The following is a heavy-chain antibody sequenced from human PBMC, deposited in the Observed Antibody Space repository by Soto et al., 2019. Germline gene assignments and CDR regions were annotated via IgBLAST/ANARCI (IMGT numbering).Heavy chain of an antibody. D-gene: IGHD1-20*01. Sequence: EVQLVESGGGLVKPGGSLRLSCAASGFTFSSYSMNWVRQAPGKGLEWVSSISSSSSYIYYADSVKGRFTISRDNAKNSLYLQMNSLRAEDTAVYYCARYIQPYYWTSFDYWGQGTLVTVSS. CDR1: GFTFSSYS. J-gene: IGHJ4*02. CDR3: ARYIQPYYWTSFDY. CDR2: ISSSSSYI. V-gene: IGHV3-21*01.